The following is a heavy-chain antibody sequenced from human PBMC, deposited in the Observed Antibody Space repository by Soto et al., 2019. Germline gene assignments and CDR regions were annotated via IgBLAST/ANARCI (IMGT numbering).Heavy chain of an antibody. V-gene: IGHV5-51*01. CDR2: IYPGDSET. CDR3: ASYSSSWYGYFQH. CDR1: GYSFTNYW. J-gene: IGHJ1*01. D-gene: IGHD6-13*01. Sequence: PGESLKISCQASGYSFTNYWIGWVRQMPGKGLEWMGIIYPGDSETRYSPSFQGQVTISADKSISTAYLQWSSLKASDTAMYYCASYSSSWYGYFQHWGQGTLVTVS.